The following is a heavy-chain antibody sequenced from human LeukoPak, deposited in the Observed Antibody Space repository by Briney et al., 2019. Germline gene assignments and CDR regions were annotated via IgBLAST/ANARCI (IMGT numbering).Heavy chain of an antibody. CDR3: ARADGYSGSYYAFDI. V-gene: IGHV4-59*01. CDR2: IYYSGST. Sequence: PSETLSLTCTVSGGSISRYSWNWIRQPAGKGLEWIGYIYYSGSTNYNPSLKSRVTISVDTSKDQFSLKLSSVTAADTAVYYCARADGYSGSYYAFDIWGQGTMVTVSS. D-gene: IGHD1-26*01. CDR1: GGSISRYS. J-gene: IGHJ3*02.